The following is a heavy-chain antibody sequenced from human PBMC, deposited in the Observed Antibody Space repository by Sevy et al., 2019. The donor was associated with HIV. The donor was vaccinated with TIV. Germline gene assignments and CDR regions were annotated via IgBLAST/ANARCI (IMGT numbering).Heavy chain of an antibody. CDR3: ASTGYCTGGSCYSTFGY. D-gene: IGHD2-15*01. V-gene: IGHV3-30-3*01. CDR1: GFIFSTYA. CDR2: ISYDGINK. Sequence: GGSLRLSCAASGFIFSTYAMHWVRQAPGKGLEWVAVISYDGINKYYADSVKGRFTISRDNSRNTLDLQMNSLRSEDTALYYCASTGYCTGGSCYSTFGYWGQGTLVTVSS. J-gene: IGHJ4*02.